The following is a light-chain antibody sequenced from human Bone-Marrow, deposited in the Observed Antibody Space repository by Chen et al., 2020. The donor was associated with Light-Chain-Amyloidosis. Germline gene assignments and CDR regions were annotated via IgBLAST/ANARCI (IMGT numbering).Light chain of an antibody. Sequence: QSALTQPASVSWSPGPSITISCTGTSSDIGGYNFFSWFQQHPGKVPKVIIYDVNNRPSGVANRFSGSKSGNTASLTISGLQAEDEADYYCSSHTSSDTWVFGGGTKLTVL. J-gene: IGLJ3*02. CDR2: DVN. CDR1: SSDIGGYNF. V-gene: IGLV2-14*01. CDR3: SSHTSSDTWV.